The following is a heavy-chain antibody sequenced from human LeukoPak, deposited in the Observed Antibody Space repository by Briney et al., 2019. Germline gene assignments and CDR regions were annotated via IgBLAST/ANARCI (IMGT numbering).Heavy chain of an antibody. V-gene: IGHV4-30-2*01. D-gene: IGHD2-2*01. Sequence: PSETLSLTCAVSGGSISSGGYSWRWIRQPPGKGLEWIGYIYHSGSTYYNPSLKSRVTISVDRSKNQFSLKLSSVTAADTAVYYCAALIVVVPAARDYWGQGTLVTVSS. J-gene: IGHJ4*02. CDR2: IYHSGST. CDR1: GGSISSGGYS. CDR3: AALIVVVPAARDY.